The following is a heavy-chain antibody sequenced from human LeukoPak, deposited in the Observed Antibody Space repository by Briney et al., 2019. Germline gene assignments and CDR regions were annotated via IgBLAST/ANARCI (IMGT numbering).Heavy chain of an antibody. CDR2: INPNSGGT. CDR3: ARVELLSGLGYYYGSGSYYNSNWFDP. D-gene: IGHD3-10*01. V-gene: IGHV1-2*06. CDR1: GYTFTGYY. Sequence: GASVKVSCKASGYTFTGYYMHWVRQAPGQGLEWMGRINPNSGGTNYAQKLQGRVTMTTDTSTSTAYMELRSLRSDDTAVYYCARVELLSGLGYYYGSGSYYNSNWFDPWGQGTLVTVSS. J-gene: IGHJ5*02.